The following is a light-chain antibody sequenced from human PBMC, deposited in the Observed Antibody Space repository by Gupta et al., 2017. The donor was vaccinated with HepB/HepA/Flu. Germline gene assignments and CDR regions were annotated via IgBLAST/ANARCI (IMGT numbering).Light chain of an antibody. CDR2: GAS. Sequence: EIVMTQSPVTLSVSPGERATLSCRASQSINNDLAWDQQKPGQAPRLLIYGASNTSPRCTARFSGCGEQKDFTRTSSRRQYEDCDAYYGRQDNALCTFGQGTKVEIK. V-gene: IGKV3-15*01. CDR3: RQDNALCT. J-gene: IGKJ2*02. CDR1: QSINND.